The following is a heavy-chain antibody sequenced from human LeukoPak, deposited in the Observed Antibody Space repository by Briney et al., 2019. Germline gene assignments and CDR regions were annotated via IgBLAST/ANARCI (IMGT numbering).Heavy chain of an antibody. V-gene: IGHV3-15*01. CDR2: IKSKTNGGTT. CDR1: GFTSSYAW. D-gene: IGHD2-21*02. CDR3: TTDKGRYCGGDCSSDY. Sequence: GGSLRLSCAASGFTSSYAWMSWVRQPPGKGLEWVGRIKSKTNGGTTDYAAPVKGRFIISRDDSKNTLYLQMNSLKNEDTAMYYCTTDKGRYCGGDCSSDYWGQGTLVTVSS. J-gene: IGHJ4*02.